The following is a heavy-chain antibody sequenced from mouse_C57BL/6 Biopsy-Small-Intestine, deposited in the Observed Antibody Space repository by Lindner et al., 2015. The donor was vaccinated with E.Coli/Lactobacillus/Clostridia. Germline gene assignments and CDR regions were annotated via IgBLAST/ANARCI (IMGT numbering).Heavy chain of an antibody. CDR2: ISSGGDYI. D-gene: IGHD1-1*02. CDR1: GFTFSDYG. CDR3: TRGYFYPAMDY. J-gene: IGHJ3*01. V-gene: IGHV5-17*03. Sequence: VQLQESGGGPSEAWRGPSKLSCAASGFTFSDYGMHWVRQAPEKGLEWVAYISSGGDYIYYADTVKGRFTISRDIARNTLYLQMSSLKSEDTAMYYCTRGYFYPAMDYWGQGTLVTVSA.